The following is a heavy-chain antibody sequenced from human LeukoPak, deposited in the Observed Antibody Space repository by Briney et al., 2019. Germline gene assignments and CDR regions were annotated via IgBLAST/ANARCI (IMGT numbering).Heavy chain of an antibody. CDR1: GGSFSGYY. J-gene: IGHJ5*02. D-gene: IGHD3-3*01. CDR2: INHSGST. V-gene: IGHV4-34*01. CDR3: ARGPASSPYDFWSGYFSWFDP. Sequence: SETLSLTCAVYGGSFSGYYWSWIRQPPGEGLEWIGEINHSGSTNYNPSLKSRVTISVDTSKNQFSLKLSSVTAADTAVYYCARGPASSPYDFWSGYFSWFDPWGQGTLVTVSS.